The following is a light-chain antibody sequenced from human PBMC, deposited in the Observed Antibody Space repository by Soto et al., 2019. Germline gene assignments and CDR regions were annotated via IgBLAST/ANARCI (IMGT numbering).Light chain of an antibody. CDR1: QIVNGF. CDR2: RIF. Sequence: EIVMTQSPGTLSLFPGESVTLSCRASQIVNGFLDWFQHKPGHAHMLVLKRIFIRAIGVPARFSGSGYGTELTLTARGVQSEDSEVSYCLQDYAWPWTFGQGTKVDI. CDR3: LQDYAWPWT. V-gene: IGKV3-15*01. J-gene: IGKJ1*01.